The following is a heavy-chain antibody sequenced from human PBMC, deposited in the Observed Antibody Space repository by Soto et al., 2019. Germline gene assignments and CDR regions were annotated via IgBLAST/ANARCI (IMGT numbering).Heavy chain of an antibody. Sequence: EVQLLESGGGLVQPGGSLRLSCAASGFTFSNYAMSWVRQAPEKGLEWVSTISGSGGSPYYAASVKGRFIIPRDNSKSTLYLQINSLRAEDTAVYYCAKTEAAGCGRYFYYYMDVWGKGTTVTVSS. J-gene: IGHJ6*03. CDR1: GFTFSNYA. D-gene: IGHD6-13*01. CDR3: AKTEAAGCGRYFYYYMDV. V-gene: IGHV3-23*01. CDR2: ISGSGGSP.